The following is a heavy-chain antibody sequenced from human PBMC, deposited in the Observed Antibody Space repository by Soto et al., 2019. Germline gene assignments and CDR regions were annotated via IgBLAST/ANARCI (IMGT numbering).Heavy chain of an antibody. Sequence: GASLRLSCAASGFTFSSYEMNWVRQAPGKGLEWVSYISSSGSTIYYAASVKGRFSISRVNSNNTVYLQLKSLRAEDTALYYCASSIAVAGLDSWRPGTLVTVSS. V-gene: IGHV3-48*03. CDR2: ISSSGSTI. CDR1: GFTFSSYE. D-gene: IGHD6-19*01. J-gene: IGHJ4*02. CDR3: ASSIAVAGLDS.